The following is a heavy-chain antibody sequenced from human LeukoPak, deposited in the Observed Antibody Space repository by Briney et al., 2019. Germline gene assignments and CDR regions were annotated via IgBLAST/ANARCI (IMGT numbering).Heavy chain of an antibody. Sequence: SETLSLTCTVSGGSTNSYYWSWIRQSPGKGLEWIGYVAYSGSTNYNPSHKGRVTISIDTSKNQFSLKLSSVTAADSAVYYCARLTRLSTSPDRYYLDYWGQGTLVTVSS. CDR1: GGSTNSYY. CDR3: ARLTRLSTSPDRYYLDY. CDR2: VAYSGST. J-gene: IGHJ4*02. V-gene: IGHV4-59*08. D-gene: IGHD6-6*01.